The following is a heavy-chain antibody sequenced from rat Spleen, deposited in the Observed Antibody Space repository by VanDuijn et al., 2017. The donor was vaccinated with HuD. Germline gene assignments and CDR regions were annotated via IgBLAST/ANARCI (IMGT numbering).Heavy chain of an antibody. CDR2: ISYDGSGT. V-gene: IGHV5-7*01. D-gene: IGHD1-11*01. CDR3: ARPNYGYPFAY. J-gene: IGHJ3*01. Sequence: EVQLVESGGDLVQPGRSLKLSCAASGFTFSDYNMAWVRQTPKKGLEWVATISYDGSGTFYRDSVKGRFTISRDNARITLYLQMDSLSSEDTATYYCARPNYGYPFAYWGQGTLVTVSS. CDR1: GFTFSDYN.